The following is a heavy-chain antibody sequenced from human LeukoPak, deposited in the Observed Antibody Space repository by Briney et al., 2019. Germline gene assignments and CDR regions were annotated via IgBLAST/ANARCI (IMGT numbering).Heavy chain of an antibody. CDR3: ARDLTLSY. D-gene: IGHD1-14*01. CDR1: GFTFSSYN. CDR2: ISSSAGTI. V-gene: IGHV3-48*01. J-gene: IGHJ4*02. Sequence: GGSLRLSCAASGFTFSSYNMNWVRQAPGKGLEWVSFISSSAGTIYYADSVKGRFTISKDNAKNSLYLQMNSLRVEDTAVYYCARDLTLSYWGQGTLVTVSS.